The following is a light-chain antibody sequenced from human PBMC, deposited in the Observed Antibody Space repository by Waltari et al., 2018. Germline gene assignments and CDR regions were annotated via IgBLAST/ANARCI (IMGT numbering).Light chain of an antibody. CDR3: QQYNNWPPMYT. CDR1: QSVSSN. J-gene: IGKJ2*01. Sequence: ELVMTQSPATLSVSPGERAPLSCRASQSVSSNLAWYPQKPGQAPRLLIYGASTRATGIPARFSGSGSGTEFTLTISSMQSEDFAVYYCQQYNNWPPMYTFGQGTKLEIK. CDR2: GAS. V-gene: IGKV3-15*01.